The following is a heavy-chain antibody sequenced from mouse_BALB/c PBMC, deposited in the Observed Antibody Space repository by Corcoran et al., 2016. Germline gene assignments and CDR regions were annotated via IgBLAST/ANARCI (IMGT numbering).Heavy chain of an antibody. J-gene: IGHJ2*01. V-gene: IGHV1S34*01. Sequence: LVKTGASVKISCKASGYSFTGYYMHWVKQSHGKSLEWIGYISCYNGATSYNQKFKGKATFTVDTSSSTAYMQFNSLTSEDSAVYYCARGEYGYSYFDYWFQGTTLTVSS. CDR2: ISCYNGAT. D-gene: IGHD2-2*01. CDR1: GYSFTGYY. CDR3: ARGEYGYSYFDY.